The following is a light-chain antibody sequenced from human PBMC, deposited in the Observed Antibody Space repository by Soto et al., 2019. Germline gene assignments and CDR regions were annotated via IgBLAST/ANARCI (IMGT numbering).Light chain of an antibody. J-gene: IGKJ1*01. V-gene: IGKV1-9*01. CDR3: QQFNSYSPGA. CDR2: AAS. CDR1: QDISSY. Sequence: DIQFTQSPSFLSASVGDRDPITCRASQDISSYLAWYQQEPGKAPRLLIYAASTLQSGVPSRFSGSGSGTEFTLTISSLQPDDFATYYCQQFNSYSPGAFGQGTKVDI.